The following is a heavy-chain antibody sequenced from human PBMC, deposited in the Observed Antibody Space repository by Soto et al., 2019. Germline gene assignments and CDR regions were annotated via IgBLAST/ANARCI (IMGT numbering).Heavy chain of an antibody. Sequence: QVQLVQSGAALKKPGSSVKVSCKASGGTFSTNSINWLRQAPGQGLEWMGGIIPMFGTVTYAHKFQDRITXTXXXSXXTVYMDLSSLGFEDTAVYYCARCPKYYATWSDYVRGDAFHIWGQGTLVTVSS. J-gene: IGHJ3*02. D-gene: IGHD3-3*01. CDR2: IIPMFGTV. CDR1: GGTFSTNS. V-gene: IGHV1-69*05. CDR3: ARCPKYYATWSDYVRGDAFHI.